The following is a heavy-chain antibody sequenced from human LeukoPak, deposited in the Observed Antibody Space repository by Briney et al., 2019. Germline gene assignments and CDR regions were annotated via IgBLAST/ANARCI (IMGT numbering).Heavy chain of an antibody. CDR1: GSSISSSSYY. CDR2: IYYSGST. CDR3: ARHATWFGESLNWFDP. D-gene: IGHD3-10*01. J-gene: IGHJ5*02. V-gene: IGHV4-39*01. Sequence: PSETLSLTCTVSGSSISSSSYYWGWIRQPPGKGLEWIGSIYYSGSTYYNPSLKSRVTISVDTSKNQFSLKLSSVTAADTAVYYCARHATWFGESLNWFDPWGQGTLVTVSS.